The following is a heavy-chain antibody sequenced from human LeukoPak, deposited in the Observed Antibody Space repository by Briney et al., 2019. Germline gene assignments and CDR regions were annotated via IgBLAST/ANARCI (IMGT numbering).Heavy chain of an antibody. V-gene: IGHV1-2*02. CDR3: ARADRLHGGPYLIGP. Sequence: ASVKVSCKTSGYSFTDYYMHWVRQAPGQGLEWMGWINPNSGGTSAAQKFQGRVTMTRDTSITTVYMEVSWLTSDDTAVYYCARADRLHGGPYLIGPWGQGTLVTVSS. CDR2: INPNSGGT. J-gene: IGHJ5*02. D-gene: IGHD2-21*01. CDR1: GYSFTDYY.